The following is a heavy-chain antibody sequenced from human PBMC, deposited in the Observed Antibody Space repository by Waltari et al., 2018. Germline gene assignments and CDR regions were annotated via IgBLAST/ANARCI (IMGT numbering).Heavy chain of an antibody. Sequence: EVKLVESGGGLVKPGGSLRLSCAASGFTFSAYRMHWVRQAPGKGLVWVSLINADGRATLYADSVKGRFTMSRDNAKDTLYLQMNSLRGEDTAVYYCVSYELPMGAFDIWGQGTMVTVSS. CDR3: VSYELPMGAFDI. J-gene: IGHJ3*02. CDR2: INADGRAT. V-gene: IGHV3-74*01. D-gene: IGHD3-16*01. CDR1: GFTFSAYR.